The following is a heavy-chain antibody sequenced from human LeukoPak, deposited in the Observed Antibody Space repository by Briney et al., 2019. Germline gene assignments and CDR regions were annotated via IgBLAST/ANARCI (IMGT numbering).Heavy chain of an antibody. Sequence: SQTLSLTCVISGDSVSSNIATWNWIRQSPSRGLEWLGRTYYRSKWYNDYAVSVKSRITINPDTSKNQFSLLLNSVTPEDTAVYYCARDRSRSNYFDYWGQGTLVTVSS. CDR2: TYYRSKWYN. D-gene: IGHD1-26*01. CDR3: ARDRSRSNYFDY. CDR1: GDSVSSNIAT. J-gene: IGHJ4*02. V-gene: IGHV6-1*01.